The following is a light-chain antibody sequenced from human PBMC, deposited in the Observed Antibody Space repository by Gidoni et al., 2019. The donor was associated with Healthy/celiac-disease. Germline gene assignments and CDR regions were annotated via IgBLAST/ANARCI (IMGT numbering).Light chain of an antibody. CDR3: QQRSNWLT. CDR2: DAS. J-gene: IGKJ4*01. V-gene: IGKV3-11*01. Sequence: EIVLTQSPATLSLSPGERATLSCRASQSVSSYLAWSQQKPGQAPRLLIYDASNRATGIPARFSCSGSGTDFTLTISSLEPEDFAVYYCQQRSNWLTFGGGTKVEIK. CDR1: QSVSSY.